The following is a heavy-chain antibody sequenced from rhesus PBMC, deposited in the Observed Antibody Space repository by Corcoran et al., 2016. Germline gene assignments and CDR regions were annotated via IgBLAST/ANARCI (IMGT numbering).Heavy chain of an antibody. CDR3: ARGGERKYSGYSSY. CDR2: INPKTGGT. J-gene: IGHJ4*01. V-gene: IGHV1-138*01. Sequence: QVQLVQSGAEVKKPGSSVKVSCKASGYTFPDYSIHWVRQAPGPGREWMGKINPKTGGTKYGQKFQVRVTRTRETSTSTASMEMSSLRSEDTAVYYCARGGERKYSGYSSYWGQGVLVTVSS. D-gene: IGHD5-24*01. CDR1: GYTFPDYS.